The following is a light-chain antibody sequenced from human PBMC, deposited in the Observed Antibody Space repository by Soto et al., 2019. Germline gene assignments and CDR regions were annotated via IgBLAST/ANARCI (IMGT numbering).Light chain of an antibody. J-gene: IGLJ1*01. CDR1: SHDIGSYTL. CDR3: AVWDESLRGYV. V-gene: IGLV2-14*02. Sequence: QSVLTQPASVSGSLGQSITITCTGTSHDIGSYTLVSWYQHHPGRAPKLIIYEATKRPSGVPDRFSGSKSDTSASLAISGLRSEDEADYYCAVWDESLRGYVFASGTKLTVL. CDR2: EAT.